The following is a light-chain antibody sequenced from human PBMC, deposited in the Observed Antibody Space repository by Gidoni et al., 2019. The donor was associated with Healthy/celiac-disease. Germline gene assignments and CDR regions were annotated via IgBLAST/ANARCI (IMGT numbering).Light chain of an antibody. CDR2: DAS. J-gene: IGKJ2*01. CDR1: QSVSSY. CDR3: QQRSNWPPLYT. V-gene: IGKV3-11*01. Sequence: DIVFTQPPATLSLSPGERATLSCRASQSVSSYLAWYQQKPGQAPRLLIYDASNRATGITARFSGSGSGTDFTLTISSLEPEDFAVYYCQQRSNWPPLYTFGQGTKLEIK.